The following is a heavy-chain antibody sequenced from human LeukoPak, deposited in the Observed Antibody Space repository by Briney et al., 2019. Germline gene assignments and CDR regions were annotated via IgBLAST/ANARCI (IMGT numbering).Heavy chain of an antibody. J-gene: IGHJ4*02. D-gene: IGHD2-21*02. V-gene: IGHV1-18*04. CDR3: ARVSWVVTHADY. CDR1: GYTFTSYY. Sequence: ASVKVSCKASGYTFTSYYMHWVRQAPGQGLEWMGWISAYNGNTNYAQKLQGRVTMTTDTSTSTAYMELRSLRSDDTAVYYCARVSWVVTHADYWGQGTLVTVSS. CDR2: ISAYNGNT.